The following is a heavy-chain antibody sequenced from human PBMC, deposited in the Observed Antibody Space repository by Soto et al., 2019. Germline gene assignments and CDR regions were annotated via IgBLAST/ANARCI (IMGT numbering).Heavy chain of an antibody. V-gene: IGHV1-69*12. CDR2: IMPIFRTA. CDR1: GGTFSTAA. Sequence: QVQVEQSGAEVKKPGSSVKVSCKASGGTFSTAAISWVRQAPGQGLEWMGGIMPIFRTADYAQKFHGRVTITADESTTTAYLELRSPRSEYTAVYYCARDKDLPQLCGNYYYIMDVWGQGTTVTVSS. J-gene: IGHJ6*02. CDR3: ARDKDLPQLCGNYYYIMDV. D-gene: IGHD3-16*01.